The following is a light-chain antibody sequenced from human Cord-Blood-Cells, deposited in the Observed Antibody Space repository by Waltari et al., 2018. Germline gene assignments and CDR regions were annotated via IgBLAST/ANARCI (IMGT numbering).Light chain of an antibody. CDR3: SSYAGSNNFV. J-gene: IGLJ1*01. CDR2: EVS. CDR1: SSDVGGYNY. V-gene: IGLV2-8*01. Sequence: QSALTQPPSASGSPGQSVTISCTGTSSDVGGYNYVSWDQQHPGKAPKLTIYEVSKRPSGGPDRFSGSKSGNTASLTVSGLQAEDEADYYCSSYAGSNNFVFGTGTKVTVL.